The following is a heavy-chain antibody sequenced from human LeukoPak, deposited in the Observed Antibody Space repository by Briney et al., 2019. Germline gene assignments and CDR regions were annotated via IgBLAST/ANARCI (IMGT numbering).Heavy chain of an antibody. CDR2: ISSSSSTYI. Sequence: GGSLRLSCAASGFTFSSYSMNWVRQAPGKGLEWVSSISSSSSTYIHYADALKGRFTISRDNAKNSLFLQMNSLRAEDTAVYYCARKGATTSGSHLDYWGQGTLVTVYS. CDR1: GFTFSSYS. CDR3: ARKGATTSGSHLDY. D-gene: IGHD1-26*01. J-gene: IGHJ4*02. V-gene: IGHV3-21*01.